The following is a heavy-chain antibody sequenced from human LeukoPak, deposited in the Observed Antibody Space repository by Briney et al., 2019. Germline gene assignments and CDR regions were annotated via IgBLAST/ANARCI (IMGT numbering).Heavy chain of an antibody. V-gene: IGHV1-2*02. Sequence: ASVKVSCKASGYTFTGYYMHWVRQAPGQGLEWMGWINPNSGGTNYAQKFQGRVTMTGDTSISTAYMELSRLRSEDTAVYYCARDRSGYGFFDYWGQGTLVTVSS. CDR2: INPNSGGT. CDR3: ARDRSGYGFFDY. CDR1: GYTFTGYY. J-gene: IGHJ4*02. D-gene: IGHD5-12*01.